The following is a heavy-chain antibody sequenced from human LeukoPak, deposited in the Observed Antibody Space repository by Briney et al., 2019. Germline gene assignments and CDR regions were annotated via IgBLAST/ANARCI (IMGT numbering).Heavy chain of an antibody. Sequence: PGGSLRLSCAASGFTFSSYSMNWVRQAPGKGLEWVSSISSSSSYIYYADSVKGRFTISRDNAKNSLYLQMNSLRAEDTAVYYCAREKLLWFGELFQAPKYCGMDVWGQGTTVTVSS. V-gene: IGHV3-21*01. CDR2: ISSSSSYI. J-gene: IGHJ6*02. CDR1: GFTFSSYS. D-gene: IGHD3-10*01. CDR3: AREKLLWFGELFQAPKYCGMDV.